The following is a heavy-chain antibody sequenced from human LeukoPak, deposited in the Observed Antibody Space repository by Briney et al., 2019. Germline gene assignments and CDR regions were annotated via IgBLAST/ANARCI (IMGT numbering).Heavy chain of an antibody. V-gene: IGHV2-5*02. J-gene: IGHJ4*02. CDR2: IYWDDDK. CDR1: GFSLSTSGVG. Sequence: SGPTLVKPTQTLTLTCTFSGFSLSTSGVGVGWIRQPPGKALEWLALIYWDDDKRYSPSLKSRLTITKDTSKNQVVLTMTNMDPVDTATYYCAHSPVQRGYSYGGHLDYWGQGTLVTVSS. CDR3: AHSPVQRGYSYGGHLDY. D-gene: IGHD5-18*01.